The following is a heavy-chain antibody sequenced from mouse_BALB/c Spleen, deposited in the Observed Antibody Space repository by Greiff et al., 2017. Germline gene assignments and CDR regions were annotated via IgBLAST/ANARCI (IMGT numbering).Heavy chain of an antibody. CDR3: ARGYGNYLFAY. CDR1: GYTFTSYT. D-gene: IGHD2-1*01. J-gene: IGHJ3*01. Sequence: QVQLQQSAAELARPGASVKMSCKASGYTFTSYTMHWVKQRPGQGLEWIGYINPSSGYTEYNQKFKDKTTLTADKSSSTAYMQLSSLTSEDSAVYYCARGYGNYLFAYWGQGTLVTVSA. CDR2: INPSSGYT. V-gene: IGHV1-4*02.